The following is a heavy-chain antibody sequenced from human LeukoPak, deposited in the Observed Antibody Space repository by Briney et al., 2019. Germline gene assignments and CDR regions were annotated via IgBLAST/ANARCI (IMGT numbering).Heavy chain of an antibody. CDR3: ARESGDCGGDCYWDY. CDR2: INPSVGST. V-gene: IGHV1-46*01. J-gene: IGHJ4*02. Sequence: ASVKVSCKASGYTFTSYYMHWVRQAPGQGLEWMGIINPSVGSTSYAQKFQGRVTMTRDMSTSTVYMELSSLRSEDTAVYYCARESGDCGGDCYWDYWGQGTLVTVSS. CDR1: GYTFTSYY. D-gene: IGHD2-21*02.